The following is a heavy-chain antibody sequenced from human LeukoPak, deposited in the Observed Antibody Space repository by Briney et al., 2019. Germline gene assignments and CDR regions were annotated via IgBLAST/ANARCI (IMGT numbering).Heavy chain of an antibody. Sequence: PGGSLRLSCAASGFTFGSYAMHWVRQAPGKGLEYVSFISTDGDNTYYANSVKGRSTISRDNSKNTLYLQMGSLRAEDVAVYYCARGKSSYCGGGGCPHDAFDIWGQGTMVTVSS. CDR1: GFTFGSYA. D-gene: IGHD2-15*01. CDR2: ISTDGDNT. V-gene: IGHV3-64*01. J-gene: IGHJ3*02. CDR3: ARGKSSYCGGGGCPHDAFDI.